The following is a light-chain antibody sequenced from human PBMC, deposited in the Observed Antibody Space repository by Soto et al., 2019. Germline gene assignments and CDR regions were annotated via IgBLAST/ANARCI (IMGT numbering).Light chain of an antibody. Sequence: DIQMTQSPSSLSASVGDRVTIACRASLDISSYLNWYQQKPGRAPKLLIYAASTLQSGVPARFSGSGSRSDYTLTISSLQPEDFATYYCQETYSSPYTFGQGTKLDI. J-gene: IGKJ2*01. CDR3: QETYSSPYT. CDR2: AAS. CDR1: LDISSY. V-gene: IGKV1-39*01.